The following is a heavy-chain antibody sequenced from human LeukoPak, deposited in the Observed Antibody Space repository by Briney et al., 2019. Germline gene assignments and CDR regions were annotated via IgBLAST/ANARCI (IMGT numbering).Heavy chain of an antibody. CDR3: ARTYYYGSGTYYGDY. CDR2: INPNSGDT. J-gene: IGHJ4*02. Sequence: ASMKVSCKASGYTFTDYYVHWVRQAPGQGLEWMGLINPNSGDTNYAQKFQGRVTMTSDTSISTAYMELSRLRSDDTAVFYCARTYYYGSGTYYGDYWGQGTLVTVSS. V-gene: IGHV1-2*02. D-gene: IGHD3-10*01. CDR1: GYTFTDYY.